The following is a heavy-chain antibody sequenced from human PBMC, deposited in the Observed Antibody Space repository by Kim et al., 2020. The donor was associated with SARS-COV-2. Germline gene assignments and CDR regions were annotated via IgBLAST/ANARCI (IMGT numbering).Heavy chain of an antibody. V-gene: IGHV3-48*04. Sequence: GGSLRLSCAASGFTFSSYSMNWVRQAPGKGLEWVSYISSSSSTIYYADSVKGRFTISRDNAKNSLYLQMNSLRAEDTAVYYCARGGETYYFDYWGQGTLVTVSS. J-gene: IGHJ4*02. CDR1: GFTFSSYS. CDR3: ARGGETYYFDY. D-gene: IGHD3-16*01. CDR2: ISSSSSTI.